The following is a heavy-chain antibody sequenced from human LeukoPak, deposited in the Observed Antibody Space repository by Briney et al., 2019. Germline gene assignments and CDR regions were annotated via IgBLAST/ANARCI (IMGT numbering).Heavy chain of an antibody. J-gene: IGHJ6*02. CDR2: IYTSGST. CDR1: GGSISSGSYY. CDR3: AREVYAIHYYYYYGMGV. V-gene: IGHV4-61*02. Sequence: SRTLSLTCTVSGGSISSGSYYWSWIRQPAGKGLEWIGRIYTSGSTNYNPSLKSRVTISVDTSKNQFSLKLSSVTAADTAVYYCAREVYAIHYYYYYGMGVWGQGTTVTVSS. D-gene: IGHD2-8*01.